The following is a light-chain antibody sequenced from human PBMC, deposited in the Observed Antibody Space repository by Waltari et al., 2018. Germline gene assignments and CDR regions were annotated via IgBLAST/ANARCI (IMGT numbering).Light chain of an antibody. CDR1: SNNVGTQG. CDR2: RNN. V-gene: IGLV10-54*04. J-gene: IGLJ3*02. CDR3: SAWDSGLTVWL. Sequence: QAGLTQPPSVSADLRQTATLTCTGNSNNVGTQGAAWLQQHQGRPPKLVSYRNNTRPSGISERFSASRSGNTASLTISELQPEDETDYYCSAWDSGLTVWLFGGGTKLTAL.